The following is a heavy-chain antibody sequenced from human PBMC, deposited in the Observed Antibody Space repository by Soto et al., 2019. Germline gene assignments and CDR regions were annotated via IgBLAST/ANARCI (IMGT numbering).Heavy chain of an antibody. CDR2: IYYNGST. CDR1: GDSITSSGSY. Sequence: SETLSLTCTVSGDSITSSGSYWGWIRQPPGKGLEWIGSIYYNGSTYYNPSLKSRVTISVDTSKNHLSLKLTSMTAADTAMYYCARHGGTIVWYPRIYYYGMKVWGQGTTVNVSS. CDR3: ARHGGTIVWYPRIYYYGMKV. D-gene: IGHD6-13*01. V-gene: IGHV4-39*01. J-gene: IGHJ6*02.